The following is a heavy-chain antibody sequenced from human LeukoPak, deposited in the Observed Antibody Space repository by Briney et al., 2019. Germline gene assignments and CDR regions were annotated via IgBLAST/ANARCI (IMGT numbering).Heavy chain of an antibody. CDR3: ARVLPGDGYSYGY. V-gene: IGHV1-2*02. Sequence: ASVKVSCKPSGYTFTDYYMHWVRQAPGQGLGYMGWINPNSGGTDYAQKFQGRVTMTRDSSISTAYMELSRLRSDDTAVYYCARVLPGDGYSYGYWGQGTLVTVSS. CDR2: INPNSGGT. D-gene: IGHD5-18*01. J-gene: IGHJ4*02. CDR1: GYTFTDYY.